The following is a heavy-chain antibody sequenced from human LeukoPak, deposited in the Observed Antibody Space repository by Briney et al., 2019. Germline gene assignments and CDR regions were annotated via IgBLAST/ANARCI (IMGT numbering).Heavy chain of an antibody. CDR1: GGSISSYY. J-gene: IGHJ3*02. Sequence: SETLSLTCTVSGGSISSYYWSWIRQPAGKGLEWIGRIYTSGSTNYNPSLNSRVTMSVDTSKNQFSLKLSSVTAADTAVYYCARDWRDYYDSSGYYWDDAFDIWGQGTMVTVSS. CDR2: IYTSGST. D-gene: IGHD3-22*01. V-gene: IGHV4-4*07. CDR3: ARDWRDYYDSSGYYWDDAFDI.